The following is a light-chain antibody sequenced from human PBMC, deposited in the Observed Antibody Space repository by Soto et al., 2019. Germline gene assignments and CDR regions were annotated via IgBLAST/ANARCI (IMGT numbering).Light chain of an antibody. CDR3: QQRSNWPPYT. CDR2: DAS. CDR1: QSVFSY. V-gene: IGKV3-11*01. Sequence: EIVLTQSPATLSLSPGDRATLSCRASQSVFSYLAWYQQKPGQAPRLLIYDASNRATGIPARFSGSGSGTDFTLTISSLEPEDFAVYYCQQRSNWPPYTFGQGTKLEIK. J-gene: IGKJ2*01.